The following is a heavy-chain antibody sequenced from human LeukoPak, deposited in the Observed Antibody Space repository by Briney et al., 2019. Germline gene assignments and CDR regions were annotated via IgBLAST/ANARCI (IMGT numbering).Heavy chain of an antibody. D-gene: IGHD4/OR15-4a*01. Sequence: SETLSHTCTVSGGSVISHFWSSIRQPPGEGREWIGYIYNSGITNYNPSPKSRVTMPVDTTKNQFSLMVRSVTAADTAVYYCARDHLPAGAPGYYMDVWGNGTTVTVS. CDR1: GGSVISHF. V-gene: IGHV4-59*02. CDR3: ARDHLPAGAPGYYMDV. CDR2: IYNSGIT. J-gene: IGHJ6*03.